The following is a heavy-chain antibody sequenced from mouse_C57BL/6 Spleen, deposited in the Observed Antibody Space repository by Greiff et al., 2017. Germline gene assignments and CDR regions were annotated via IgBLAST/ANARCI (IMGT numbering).Heavy chain of an antibody. CDR3: ARLPLYYYGSRGDFDV. V-gene: IGHV5-9*01. J-gene: IGHJ1*03. CDR2: ISGGGGNT. D-gene: IGHD1-1*01. CDR1: GFTFSSYT. Sequence: EVQVLESGGGLVKPGGSLKLSCAASGFTFSSYTMPWVRQTPEQRLEWVATISGGGGNTYYPDSVKGRSTISRDNAKNTLYLQMSSLRSEDTALYYCARLPLYYYGSRGDFDVWGTGTTVTVAS.